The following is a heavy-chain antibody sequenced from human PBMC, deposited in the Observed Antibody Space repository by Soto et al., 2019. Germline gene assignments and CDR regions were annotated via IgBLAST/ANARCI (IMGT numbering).Heavy chain of an antibody. J-gene: IGHJ5*02. CDR1: GYSINSGYI. CDR2: RYSTGTT. Sequence: ASETLSLTCTVSGYSINSGYIWGCVRRPPGQGLEWIGSRYSTGTTYYNPSLRRRVKMSVDTSKNQLSLVLRSVTAADTAVYYCVARATVVNSPWFDPWGQGTQVTVSS. D-gene: IGHD1-1*01. CDR3: VARATVVNSPWFDP. V-gene: IGHV4-38-2*02.